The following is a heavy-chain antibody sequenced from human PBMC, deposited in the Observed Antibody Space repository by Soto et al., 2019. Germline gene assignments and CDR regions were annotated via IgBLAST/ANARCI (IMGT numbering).Heavy chain of an antibody. J-gene: IGHJ6*02. CDR3: ARQPYHDILTGYYPYYYYGMDV. CDR1: GGSISSYY. Sequence: PSETLSLTCTVSGGSISSYYWSWIRQPPGKGLEWIGYIYYSGSTNYNPSLKSRVTISVDTSKNQCTLKLSSVTAADTAVYYCARQPYHDILTGYYPYYYYGMDVWGQGTTVTVSS. V-gene: IGHV4-59*08. D-gene: IGHD3-9*01. CDR2: IYYSGST.